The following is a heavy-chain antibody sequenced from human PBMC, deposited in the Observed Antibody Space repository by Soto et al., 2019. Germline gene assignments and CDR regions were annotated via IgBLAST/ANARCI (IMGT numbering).Heavy chain of an antibody. CDR3: ARGNDYGSVPFDY. V-gene: IGHV4-30-2*01. J-gene: IGHJ4*02. CDR2: IYTSGST. D-gene: IGHD4-17*01. Sequence: SETLSLTCAVSEGSFSTGDYSWNWIRQPPGKGLEWIGYIYTSGSTYYSSSLKSRVTISVDRSKNQFSLQLTSVTAADTAVYYCARGNDYGSVPFDYWGQGLLVTVSS. CDR1: EGSFSTGDYS.